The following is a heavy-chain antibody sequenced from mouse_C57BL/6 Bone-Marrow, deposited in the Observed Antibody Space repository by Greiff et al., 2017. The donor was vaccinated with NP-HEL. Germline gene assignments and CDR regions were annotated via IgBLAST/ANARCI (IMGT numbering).Heavy chain of an antibody. CDR1: GYTFTSYW. CDR2: INPSSGYT. J-gene: IGHJ4*01. V-gene: IGHV1-7*01. CDR3: ARDPVIYYYGSSYPYYAMDY. Sequence: QVHVKQSGAELAKPGASVKLSCKASGYTFTSYWMHWVNQRPGQGLEWIGYINPSSGYTKYNQKFKDKATLTADKSSSTAYMQLSSLTYEDSAVYYCARDPVIYYYGSSYPYYAMDYWGQGTSVTVSS. D-gene: IGHD1-1*01.